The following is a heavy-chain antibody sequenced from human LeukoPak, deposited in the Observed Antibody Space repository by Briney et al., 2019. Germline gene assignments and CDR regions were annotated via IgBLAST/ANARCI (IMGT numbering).Heavy chain of an antibody. D-gene: IGHD4-23*01. Sequence: PSETLSLTCTVSGGSISSSSYYWGWIRQPPGKGLEWIGSIYYSGSTYYNPSLKSRVTISVDTSKNQFSLKLSSVTAADTAVYYCASDPGTVVTPFDYWGQGTLVTVSS. CDR3: ASDPGTVVTPFDY. J-gene: IGHJ4*02. V-gene: IGHV4-39*07. CDR2: IYYSGST. CDR1: GGSISSSSYY.